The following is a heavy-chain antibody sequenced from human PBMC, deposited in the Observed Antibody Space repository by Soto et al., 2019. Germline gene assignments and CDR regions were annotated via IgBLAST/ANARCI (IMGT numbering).Heavy chain of an antibody. D-gene: IGHD4-17*01. Sequence: SETLSLTCTVSGGSISSGGYYWSWIRQHPGKGLEWIGYIYYSGSTYYNPSLKSRVTISVDTSKNQFSLKLSSVTAADTAVYYCARDPIGYGDYDYWGQGTLVTVSS. V-gene: IGHV4-31*03. CDR1: GGSISSGGYY. J-gene: IGHJ4*02. CDR3: ARDPIGYGDYDY. CDR2: IYYSGST.